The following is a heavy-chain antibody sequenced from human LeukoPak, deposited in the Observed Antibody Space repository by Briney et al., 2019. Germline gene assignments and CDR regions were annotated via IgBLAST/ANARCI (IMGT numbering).Heavy chain of an antibody. CDR2: IYYSGTT. Sequence: SETLSLTCTVSGGSISGYWCSWIRQPPGKGLEWIGYIYYSGTTNYNPSLNSRVTMSVDTSKSQFSLQLSSVTAADTAVYYCARGDRGDPSRFEYWGQGTLVTVSS. D-gene: IGHD4-17*01. CDR1: GGSISGYW. CDR3: ARGDRGDPSRFEY. V-gene: IGHV4-59*01. J-gene: IGHJ4*02.